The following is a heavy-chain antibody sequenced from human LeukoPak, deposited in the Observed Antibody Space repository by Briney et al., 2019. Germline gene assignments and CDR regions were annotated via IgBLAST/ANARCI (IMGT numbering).Heavy chain of an antibody. CDR1: GFTFSHYW. V-gene: IGHV3-74*01. J-gene: IGHJ6*03. Sequence: PGGSLRPSCAASGFTFSHYWMHWVHQGPGKGLVWVSRINSDGGSTDYADSVKGRFTISRDNAENTLYVQMNSLRAEDTAVYYCARSGDLGYYYMDVWGKGTTVTVSS. CDR2: INSDGGST. D-gene: IGHD4-17*01. CDR3: ARSGDLGYYYMDV.